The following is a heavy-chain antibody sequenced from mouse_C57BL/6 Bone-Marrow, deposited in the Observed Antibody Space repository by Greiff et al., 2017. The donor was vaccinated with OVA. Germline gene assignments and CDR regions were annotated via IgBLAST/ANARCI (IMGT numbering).Heavy chain of an antibody. J-gene: IGHJ3*01. CDR2: IYPSDSET. CDR1: GYTFTSYW. CDR3: ASGYGGSGWFAY. Sequence: VQLQQPGAELVRPGSSVKLSCKASGYTFTSYWMDWVKQRPGQGLEWIGNIYPSDSETYYNQKFKDKATLTVDKSSSTAYMQLSSLTSEDSAVYYCASGYGGSGWFAYWGQGTLVTVSA. V-gene: IGHV1-61*01. D-gene: IGHD1-1*01.